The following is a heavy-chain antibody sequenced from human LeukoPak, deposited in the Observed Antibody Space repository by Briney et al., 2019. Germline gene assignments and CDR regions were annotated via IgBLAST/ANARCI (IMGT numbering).Heavy chain of an antibody. CDR2: IDPSDSYT. J-gene: IGHJ5*02. CDR1: GYSFTSYW. Sequence: GESLKISCKGSGYSFTSYWISWVRQMPGKGLEWMVRIDPSDSYTNYSPSFQGHVTISADKSISTAYLQWSSLKASDTAMYYCARQYCSGGSCYPNWFDPWGQGTLVTVSS. V-gene: IGHV5-10-1*01. D-gene: IGHD2-15*01. CDR3: ARQYCSGGSCYPNWFDP.